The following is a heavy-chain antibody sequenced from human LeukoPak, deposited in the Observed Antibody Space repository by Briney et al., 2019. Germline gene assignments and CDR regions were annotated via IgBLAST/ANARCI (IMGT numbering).Heavy chain of an antibody. V-gene: IGHV4-59*12. J-gene: IGHJ4*02. CDR3: ARVPDSSGYYYYFDY. CDR1: GDSFSSYY. Sequence: SETLSLTCTVSGDSFSSYYWSWIRQPPGKGLEWIGFIYYSGSTYYNPSLKSRVTISVDTSKNQFSLKLSSVTAADTAVYYCARVPDSSGYYYYFDYWGQGTLVTVSS. D-gene: IGHD3-22*01. CDR2: IYYSGST.